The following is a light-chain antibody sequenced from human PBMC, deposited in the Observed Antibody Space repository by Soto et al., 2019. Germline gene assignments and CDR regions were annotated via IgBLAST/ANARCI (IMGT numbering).Light chain of an antibody. CDR1: QSVSSSY. Sequence: EIVLTQSPGTLSLSPGERVTLSCRASQSVSSSYLAWYQQKPGQAPRLLLYGASSRATGIPDRFSGSGSGTDFTLTISRLEPEDVAVYYCQQHGSSPRTFGQGTKVEIK. V-gene: IGKV3-20*01. CDR3: QQHGSSPRT. J-gene: IGKJ1*01. CDR2: GAS.